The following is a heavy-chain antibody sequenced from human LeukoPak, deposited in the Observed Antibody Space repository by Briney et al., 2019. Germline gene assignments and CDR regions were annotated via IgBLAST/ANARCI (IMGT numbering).Heavy chain of an antibody. CDR2: IYYSGST. V-gene: IGHV4-59*01. CDR1: GGSISSYY. J-gene: IGHJ4*02. CDR3: ARGRLDIVVVPAAYFDY. Sequence: SETLSLTCTVSGGSISSYYWSWIRQPPGKGLEWIGYIYYSGSTNYNPSLKSRVTISVDTSKNQFSLKLSSVTAADTAVYYCARGRLDIVVVPAAYFDYWGQGILVTVSS. D-gene: IGHD2-2*03.